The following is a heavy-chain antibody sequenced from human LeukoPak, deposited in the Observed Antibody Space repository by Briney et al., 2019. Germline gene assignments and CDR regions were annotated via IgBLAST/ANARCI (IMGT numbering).Heavy chain of an antibody. Sequence: GGSLRLSCAASGFTFSSYAMSWVRQAPGKGLEWVSAISGSGGSTYYADSVKGRFTISRDNSKNTLYLQMNSLRAEDTAVYYCASPVGGCCSGGSCYRHYYYYGMDVWGQGTTVTVSS. CDR3: ASPVGGCCSGGSCYRHYYYYGMDV. V-gene: IGHV3-23*01. D-gene: IGHD2-15*01. J-gene: IGHJ6*02. CDR1: GFTFSSYA. CDR2: ISGSGGST.